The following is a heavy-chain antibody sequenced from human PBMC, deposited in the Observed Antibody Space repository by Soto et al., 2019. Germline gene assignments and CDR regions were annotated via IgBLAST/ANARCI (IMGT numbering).Heavy chain of an antibody. CDR1: GYSFTSYW. J-gene: IGHJ6*02. CDR2: IYPGDSDT. D-gene: IGHD3-10*01. Sequence: GESLKISCKGSGYSFTSYWIGWVRQMPGKGLEWMGIIYPGDSDTRYSPSFQGQVTISADKSISTAYLQWSSLKASDTAMYYCAGGGVRGVITRTRDYYGMDVWGQGTAVTVSS. CDR3: AGGGVRGVITRTRDYYGMDV. V-gene: IGHV5-51*01.